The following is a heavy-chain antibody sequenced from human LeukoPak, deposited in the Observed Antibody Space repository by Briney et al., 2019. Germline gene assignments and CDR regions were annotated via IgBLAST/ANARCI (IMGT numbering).Heavy chain of an antibody. CDR3: ARANRLGSVVVTHYFDY. CDR1: GGSISSGSYY. V-gene: IGHV4-61*02. Sequence: SETLSLTCTVSGGSISSGSYYWSWIRQPAGKGLEWIGRIYTSGSTNYNPSLKSRVTISVDTSKNQFSLTLGSVTAADTAVYYCARANRLGSVVVTHYFDYWGQGILVTVSS. D-gene: IGHD3-22*01. J-gene: IGHJ4*02. CDR2: IYTSGST.